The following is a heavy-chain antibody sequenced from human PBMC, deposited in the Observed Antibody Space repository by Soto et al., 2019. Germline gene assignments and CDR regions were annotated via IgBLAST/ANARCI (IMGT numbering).Heavy chain of an antibody. Sequence: GGSLRLSCAASGFTFSSYAMSWVRQAPGKGLEWVSAISGSGGSTYYADSVKGRFTISRDNAKNSLYLQMNSLRAEDTAVYYCARATMIKGLIDYWGQGTLVTVSS. CDR2: ISGSGGST. D-gene: IGHD3-22*01. V-gene: IGHV3-23*01. CDR3: ARATMIKGLIDY. CDR1: GFTFSSYA. J-gene: IGHJ4*02.